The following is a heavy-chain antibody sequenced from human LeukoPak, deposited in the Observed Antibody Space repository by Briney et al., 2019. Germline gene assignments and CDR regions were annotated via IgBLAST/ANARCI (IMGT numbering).Heavy chain of an antibody. CDR1: GCTFSNYG. J-gene: IGHJ6*02. Sequence: PGGSLRLRYAASGCTFSNYGMHWVRHAPVNGMVRLAVIWYDGSNKYYADSVKGRFTISRDNSKNTLYLQMNSLRAEDTAVYYCARDVVAAAGRYYYYGMDVWGQGTTVTVSS. CDR2: IWYDGSNK. D-gene: IGHD6-13*01. CDR3: ARDVVAAAGRYYYYGMDV. V-gene: IGHV3-33*01.